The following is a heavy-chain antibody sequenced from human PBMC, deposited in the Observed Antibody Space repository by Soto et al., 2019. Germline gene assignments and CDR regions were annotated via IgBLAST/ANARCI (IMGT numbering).Heavy chain of an antibody. CDR3: ARDPPFSGILRGTPLMDV. D-gene: IGHD4-17*01. V-gene: IGHV1-18*04. CDR2: ISAYNGDT. J-gene: IGHJ6*02. CDR1: GYSFTTHG. Sequence: QVQLVQSEAEVRKPGASVKVSCKASGYSFTTHGISWVRRAPGHGLEWMGWISAYNGDTHYVQRFQATLTITTATSTSTAYMELRSLTSDDTAVYYCARDPPFSGILRGTPLMDVWGQGTTVTVSS.